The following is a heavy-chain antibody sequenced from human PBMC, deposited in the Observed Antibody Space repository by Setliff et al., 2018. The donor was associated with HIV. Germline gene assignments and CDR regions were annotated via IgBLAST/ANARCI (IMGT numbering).Heavy chain of an antibody. CDR3: ARQLSNSFDY. CDR1: GYTFTDYF. D-gene: IGHD1-1*01. CDR2: ISPDNGNR. J-gene: IGHJ4*02. Sequence: ASVKVSCKSSGYTFTDYFMHWVRQASGQGLEWMGWISPDNGNRRILRRFQGRVTMTRDTSINTAYMELSGLTSDDTAVYYCARQLSNSFDYWGQGTLVTVSS. V-gene: IGHV1-2*02.